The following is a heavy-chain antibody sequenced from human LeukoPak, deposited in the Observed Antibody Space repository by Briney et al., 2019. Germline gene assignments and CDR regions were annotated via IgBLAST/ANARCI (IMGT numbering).Heavy chain of an antibody. CDR3: ASGPRGFYYYYGMDV. CDR2: IYTSGST. J-gene: IGHJ6*02. CDR1: GGSISSYY. V-gene: IGHV4-4*07. Sequence: SETLSLTCTVSGGSISSYYWSWIRQPAGKGLEWIGRIYTSGSTNYNPSLKSRVTMSVDTSKNLFSLKLSSVTAADTAVYYCASGPRGFYYYYGMDVWGQGTTVTVSS. D-gene: IGHD5-12*01.